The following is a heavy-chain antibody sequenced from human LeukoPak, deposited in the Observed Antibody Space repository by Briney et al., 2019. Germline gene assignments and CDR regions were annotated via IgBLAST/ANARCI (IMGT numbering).Heavy chain of an antibody. V-gene: IGHV4-34*01. J-gene: IGHJ4*02. D-gene: IGHD3-16*01. CDR1: GGSFSGYY. CDR3: VGITFGGVIANY. CDR2: INHSGST. Sequence: SETLSLTCAVYGGSFSGYYWSWIRQPPGKGLEWIGEINHSGSTNYNPSLKSRVTISVDTSKNQFSLKLSSVTAADTAVYYCVGITFGGVIANYWGQGTLVTVSS.